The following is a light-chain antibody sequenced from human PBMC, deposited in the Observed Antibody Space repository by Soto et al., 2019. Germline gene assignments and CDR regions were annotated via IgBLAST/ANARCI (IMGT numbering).Light chain of an antibody. J-gene: IGKJ4*01. CDR1: QSVSSN. V-gene: IGKV3-15*01. CDR3: HQYNMWPPLI. CDR2: GAS. Sequence: EIVMTQSPATLSVSPGESATLSCRASQSVSSNLAWYQQKPGQAPRLLIYGASTRATGIPARFSGSGSGTEFTLTISSLQSEDFAVYYCHQYNMWPPLIFGGGTKVESK.